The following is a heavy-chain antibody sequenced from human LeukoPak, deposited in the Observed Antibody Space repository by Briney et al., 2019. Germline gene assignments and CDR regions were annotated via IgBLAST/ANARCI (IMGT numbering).Heavy chain of an antibody. CDR3: AREGIAVAGLFDY. Sequence: VASVKVSCKASGGTFSSYAISWVRQAPGQGLEWMGGIIPIFGTANYAQKFQGRVTITADESTSTAYMELSSLRSEDTAVYYCAREGIAVAGLFDYWGQGTLVTVSS. CDR2: IIPIFGTA. V-gene: IGHV1-69*13. CDR1: GGTFSSYA. D-gene: IGHD6-19*01. J-gene: IGHJ4*02.